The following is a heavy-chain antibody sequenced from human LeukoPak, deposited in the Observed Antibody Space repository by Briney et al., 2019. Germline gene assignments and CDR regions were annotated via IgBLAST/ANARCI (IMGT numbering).Heavy chain of an antibody. J-gene: IGHJ4*02. CDR2: ITPIFGAA. D-gene: IGHD5-12*01. CDR1: GGTFSSYP. Sequence: SVKVSCKASGGTFSSYPFTWVRQAPGQGLEWMGEITPIFGAANYAQTFQGRVTITADESTSTVFMELSSLRSDDTAFYYCARGGGYADLEIDYWGQGTLVTVSS. CDR3: ARGGGYADLEIDY. V-gene: IGHV1-69*13.